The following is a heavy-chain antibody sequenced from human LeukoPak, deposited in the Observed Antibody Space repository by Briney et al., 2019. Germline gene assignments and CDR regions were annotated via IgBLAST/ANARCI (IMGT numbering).Heavy chain of an antibody. J-gene: IGHJ4*02. V-gene: IGHV3-23*01. CDR1: GFTFSSYA. D-gene: IGHD3-16*01. CDR2: ISGSGGST. CDR3: TKGGANAPLDY. Sequence: PGGSLRLSCVASGFTFSSYAMSWVRQAPGKGLEWVSAISGSGGSTFYADSVKGRFTISRDNSKNTLYLPMNSLRAEDTAVYYCTKGGANAPLDYWGRETLVTVSS.